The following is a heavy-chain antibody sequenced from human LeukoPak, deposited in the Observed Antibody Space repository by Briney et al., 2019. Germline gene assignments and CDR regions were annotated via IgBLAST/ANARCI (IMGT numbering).Heavy chain of an antibody. CDR1: GFTFSTYA. Sequence: GGSLRLSCAASGFTFSTYAMSWVRQAPGKGLQWVSSITSRGESTWYVDSVKGRFTITRDNSENTLYLQMHSLRAEDTAVYYCARDRPNYYGSDGHYYRRDGDYWGRGTLVSVSS. V-gene: IGHV3-23*01. J-gene: IGHJ4*02. CDR3: ARDRPNYYGSDGHYYRRDGDY. D-gene: IGHD3-22*01. CDR2: ITSRGEST.